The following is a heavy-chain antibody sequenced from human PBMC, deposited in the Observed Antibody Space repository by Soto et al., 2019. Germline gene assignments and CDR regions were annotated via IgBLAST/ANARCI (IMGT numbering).Heavy chain of an antibody. V-gene: IGHV3-11*06. J-gene: IGHJ4*02. CDR1: GFTFSAYY. D-gene: IGHD6-6*01. CDR2: ISSSSSYT. Sequence: LSLSCAASGFTFSAYYMSWLRQAPGKGLEWVSYISSSSSYTNYADSVKGRFTISRDNAKNSLYLQMNSLRAEDTAVYYCARIRSSSMYYFDYWGQGTLVTVSS. CDR3: ARIRSSSMYYFDY.